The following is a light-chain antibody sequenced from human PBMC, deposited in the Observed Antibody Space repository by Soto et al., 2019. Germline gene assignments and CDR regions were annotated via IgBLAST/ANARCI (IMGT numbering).Light chain of an antibody. V-gene: IGKV1-12*01. CDR3: HQYNNWPRT. Sequence: DIQMTQSPSSVSASVGDRVTITCRASQGISSWLAWYQQKPGKAPKLLIYAASSLESGVPSRFSGSGSGTEFTLTISNLQPDDFAVYYCHQYNNWPRTFGQVSKVDIK. CDR2: AAS. CDR1: QGISSW. J-gene: IGKJ1*01.